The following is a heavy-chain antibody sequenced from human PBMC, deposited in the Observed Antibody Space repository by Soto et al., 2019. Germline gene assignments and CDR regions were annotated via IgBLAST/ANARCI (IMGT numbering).Heavy chain of an antibody. Sequence: VSVKVSCKASGYTFTSYAMHWVRQAPGQRLEWMGWINAGNGNTKYSQKFQGRVTITRDTSASTAYMELSSLRSEDTAVYYCARDSDYGSVYYYYYMDVRGKGTTVTVSS. V-gene: IGHV1-3*01. CDR3: ARDSDYGSVYYYYYMDV. CDR2: INAGNGNT. J-gene: IGHJ6*03. D-gene: IGHD3-10*01. CDR1: GYTFTSYA.